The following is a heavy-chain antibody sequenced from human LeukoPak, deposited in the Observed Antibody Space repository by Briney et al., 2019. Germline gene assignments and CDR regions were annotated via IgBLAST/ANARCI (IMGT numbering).Heavy chain of an antibody. V-gene: IGHV4-59*08. D-gene: IGHD2-15*01. Sequence: SETLSLTCTVSGGSISSYYWSWIRQPPGKGLGWIGYIYYSGSTNYNPSLKSRVTIPVDTSKNQFSLELSSVTAADTAVYYCARMGRGGSWGPLFDPWGQGTLVTVSS. CDR1: GGSISSYY. J-gene: IGHJ5*02. CDR3: ARMGRGGSWGPLFDP. CDR2: IYYSGST.